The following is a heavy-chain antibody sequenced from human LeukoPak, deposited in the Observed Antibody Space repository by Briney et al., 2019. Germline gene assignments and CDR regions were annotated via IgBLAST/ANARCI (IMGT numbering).Heavy chain of an antibody. J-gene: IGHJ4*02. CDR1: GGSISGYY. CDR3: ARNVEEGIAAAGTDY. Sequence: PSETLSLTCTVSGGSISGYYWSWIRQSPEKGLEWIGYIYYSGSTEYNPSLKSRVTIVVDTSKNQISLKLSSVTAADTAVYYCARNVEEGIAAAGTDYWGQGTLVTVSS. V-gene: IGHV4-59*08. CDR2: IYYSGST. D-gene: IGHD6-13*01.